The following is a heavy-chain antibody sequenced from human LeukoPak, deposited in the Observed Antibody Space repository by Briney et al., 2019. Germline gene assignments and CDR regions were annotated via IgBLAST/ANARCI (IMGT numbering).Heavy chain of an antibody. CDR3: AQQLGYCSGGNCYFTY. V-gene: IGHV3-23*01. D-gene: IGHD2-15*01. Sequence: GGSLRLSCAASGFSFKNYAMSWVRQAPGEGLEWVSAINNGGDSTYYADSVKGRFTISRDNSKDTLYPQMNSLRAEDTAVYYCAQQLGYCSGGNCYFTYWGQGTLVTVSS. J-gene: IGHJ1*01. CDR2: INNGGDST. CDR1: GFSFKNYA.